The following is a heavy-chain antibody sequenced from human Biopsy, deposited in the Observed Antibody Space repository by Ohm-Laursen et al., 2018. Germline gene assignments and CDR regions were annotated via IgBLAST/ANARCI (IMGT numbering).Heavy chain of an antibody. D-gene: IGHD5-24*01. CDR2: ISPSGATT. V-gene: IGHV1-46*01. CDR1: GNTFATYH. CDR3: ARAGVGSDGTDSYYYGMDV. Sequence: SSVKVSCKASGNTFATYHIHWVRQAPGQGLEWMGEISPSGATTSFSQKFQGRITMTRDTSTGTVYMDLNSLGSEDTAVYYCARAGVGSDGTDSYYYGMDVWGPGTTVTVSS. J-gene: IGHJ6*02.